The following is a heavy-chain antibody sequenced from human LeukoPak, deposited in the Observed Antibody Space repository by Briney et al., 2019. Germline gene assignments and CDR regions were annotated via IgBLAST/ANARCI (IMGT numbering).Heavy chain of an antibody. CDR2: INPSVGST. CDR3: ARDKHTLVREIPGY. CDR1: GYTFTNYY. D-gene: IGHD3-10*01. Sequence: ASVKVSCRASGYTFTNYYLHWVRQAPGQRLEWMGIINPSVGSTSYAQKFQGRITMTRDTSTSTVFMELSSLRSEDTAVYYCARDKHTLVREIPGYWGQGTLVTVSP. V-gene: IGHV1-46*01. J-gene: IGHJ4*02.